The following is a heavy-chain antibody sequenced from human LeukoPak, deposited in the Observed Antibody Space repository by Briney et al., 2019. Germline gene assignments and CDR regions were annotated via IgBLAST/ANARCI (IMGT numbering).Heavy chain of an antibody. CDR2: ISWDGGST. J-gene: IGHJ6*03. Sequence: GGSLRLSCAASGFTFDDYTMHWVRQAPGKGLEWVSLISWDGGSTYYADSVKGRFTISRDNSKNSLYLQMNSLRTEDTALYYCAKEDSGYMDVWGKGTTVTVSS. V-gene: IGHV3-43*01. CDR1: GFTFDDYT. CDR3: AKEDSGYMDV.